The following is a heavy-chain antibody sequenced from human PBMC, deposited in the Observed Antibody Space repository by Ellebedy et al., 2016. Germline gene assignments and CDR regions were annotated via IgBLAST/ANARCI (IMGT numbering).Heavy chain of an antibody. Sequence: SETLSLTCTVSGGSFSNYYWSWIRQPAGKGLQWIGRVDSSGNTNYNPSLKSRVIMSLDTSKNQFSLRLTSVTAADTAVYYCARGKVTPFFDSWGQGTLVTVSS. CDR3: ARGKVTPFFDS. J-gene: IGHJ4*02. CDR1: GGSFSNYY. D-gene: IGHD2-21*02. CDR2: VDSSGNT. V-gene: IGHV4-4*07.